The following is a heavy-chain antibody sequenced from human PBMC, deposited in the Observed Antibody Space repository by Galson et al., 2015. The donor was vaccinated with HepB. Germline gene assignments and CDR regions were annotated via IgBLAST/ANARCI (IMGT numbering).Heavy chain of an antibody. CDR3: ATGRIVGATLSDY. J-gene: IGHJ4*02. V-gene: IGHV1-8*01. CDR2: MNPNSGNT. D-gene: IGHD1-26*01. Sequence: DINWVRQATGQGLEWMGWMNPNSGNTGYAQKFQGRVTMTRNTSISTAYMELSSLRSEDTAVYYCATGRIVGATLSDYWGQGTLVTVSS. CDR1: D.